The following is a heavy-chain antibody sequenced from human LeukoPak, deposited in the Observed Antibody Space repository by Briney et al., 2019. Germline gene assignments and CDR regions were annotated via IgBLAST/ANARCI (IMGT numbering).Heavy chain of an antibody. Sequence: GGSLRLSCAASGFTFSSYWMHWVRQAPGKGLVWVSRINGDGSSTNYADSVKGRFTISRDNAKNTLYLQMNSLRTEDTAVYYCATQSGGNVYWGQGTLVTVSS. CDR1: GFTFSSYW. V-gene: IGHV3-74*01. D-gene: IGHD4-23*01. CDR2: INGDGSST. CDR3: ATQSGGNVY. J-gene: IGHJ4*02.